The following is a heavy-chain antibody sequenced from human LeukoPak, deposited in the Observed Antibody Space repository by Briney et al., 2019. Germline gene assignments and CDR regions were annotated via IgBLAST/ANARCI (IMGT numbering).Heavy chain of an antibody. CDR1: GFTFSSYA. D-gene: IGHD2-2*01. CDR2: ISYDGSNK. CDR3: ARAPSGVVPANQDY. J-gene: IGHJ4*02. V-gene: IGHV3-30-3*01. Sequence: GGSLRLSCAASGFTFSSYAMHWVRQAPGKGLEWVAVISYDGSNKYSADSVKGRFTISRDNSKNTLYLQMNSLRAEDTAVYYCARAPSGVVPANQDYWGQGTLVTVSS.